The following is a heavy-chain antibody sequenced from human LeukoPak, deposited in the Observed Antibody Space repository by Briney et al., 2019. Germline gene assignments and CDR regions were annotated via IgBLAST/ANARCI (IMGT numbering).Heavy chain of an antibody. D-gene: IGHD6-13*01. CDR3: ARHIAAAGPGFDY. V-gene: IGHV3-74*01. CDR2: INSDGSRT. Sequence: GGSLRPSCAASGFTFSSYWMHWVRQAPGKGLVWVSRINSDGSRTSYADSVKGRFTISRDNAKNTLYLQMNSLRAEDTAVYYCARHIAAAGPGFDYWGQGTLVTVSS. J-gene: IGHJ4*02. CDR1: GFTFSSYW.